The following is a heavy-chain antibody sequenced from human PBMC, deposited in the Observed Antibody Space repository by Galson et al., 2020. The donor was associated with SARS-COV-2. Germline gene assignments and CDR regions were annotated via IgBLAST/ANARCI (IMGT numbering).Heavy chain of an antibody. D-gene: IGHD6-6*01. V-gene: IGHV4-59*08. CDR2: IYYSGST. Sequence: SETLSLTCTVSGGSISSYYWSWIRQPPGKGLEWIGYIYYSGSTNYNPSLKSRVTISVDTSKNQFSLKLSSVTAADTAVYYCARQTARQYSSSFYYYYYMDVWGKGTTVTVSS. CDR3: ARQTARQYSSSFYYYYYMDV. CDR1: GGSISSYY. J-gene: IGHJ6*03.